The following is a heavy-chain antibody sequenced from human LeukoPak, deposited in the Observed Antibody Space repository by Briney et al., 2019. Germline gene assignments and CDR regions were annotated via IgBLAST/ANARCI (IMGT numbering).Heavy chain of an antibody. CDR2: IHNSGTT. CDR3: ARLGMVATGAFDI. CDR1: GGPFSGYF. J-gene: IGHJ3*02. V-gene: IGHV4-34*01. D-gene: IGHD5-12*01. Sequence: SETLSLTCAVSGGPFSGYFWSWIRQSSGKGLEWIGEIHNSGTTNYNPSLNSRVTISVDTSKNQFSLKLSSVTAADTAVYYCARLGMVATGAFDIWGQGTMVTVSS.